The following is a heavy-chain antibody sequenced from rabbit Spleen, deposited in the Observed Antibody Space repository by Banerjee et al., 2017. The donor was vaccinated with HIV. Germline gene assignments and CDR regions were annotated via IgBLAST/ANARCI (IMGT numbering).Heavy chain of an antibody. V-gene: IGHV1S7*01. Sequence: QLVESGGGLVQPGGSLKLSCKASGFDFSDYGVSWVRQAPGKGLEWIGYIDPVFGSTYYASWVNGRFTFSSHNAQNTLYLQLNSLTAADTATYFCVRDRHSSYDAFDLWGPGTLVTVS. CDR1: GFDFSDYG. CDR3: VRDRHSSYDAFDL. CDR2: IDPVFGST. J-gene: IGHJ2*01. D-gene: IGHD8-1*01.